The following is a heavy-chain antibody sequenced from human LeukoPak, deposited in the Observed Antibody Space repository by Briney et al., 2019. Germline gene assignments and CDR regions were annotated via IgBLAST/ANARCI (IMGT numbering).Heavy chain of an antibody. CDR1: GGSISSFY. D-gene: IGHD3-10*01. J-gene: IGHJ5*02. V-gene: IGHV4-59*01. CDR2: VYYSGRT. CDR3: ARGDTMLRGVVDEIDP. Sequence: SETLSLTCTVSGGSISSFYWSWIRQPPGKGLEWIGYVYYSGRTNYNPSLKSRVTISVDTSKKQFSRKTSSATAADTAVYYCARGDTMLRGVVDEIDPWGQGTLVTVSS.